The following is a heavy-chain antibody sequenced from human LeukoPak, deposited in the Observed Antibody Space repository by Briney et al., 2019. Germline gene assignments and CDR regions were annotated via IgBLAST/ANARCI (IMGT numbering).Heavy chain of an antibody. V-gene: IGHV1-46*01. CDR2: INPSGGST. D-gene: IGHD3-10*01. CDR1: GYTFTSYY. J-gene: IGHJ4*02. CDR3: ARDLPMVRGVRGYGYFDY. Sequence: ASVKVSCKASGYTFTSYYMHWVRQAPGQGLEWMGIINPSGGSTSYAQKFQGRVTMTRDMSTSTVYMELSSLRSEDTAVYYCARDLPMVRGVRGYGYFDYWGQGTLVTVSS.